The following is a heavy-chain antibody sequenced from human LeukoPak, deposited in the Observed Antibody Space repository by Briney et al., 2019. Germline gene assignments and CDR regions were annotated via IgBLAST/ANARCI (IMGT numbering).Heavy chain of an antibody. CDR2: IYHSGST. CDR3: ATGNSGYDSPHYYYGMDV. CDR1: GGSISSYY. J-gene: IGHJ6*02. D-gene: IGHD5-12*01. V-gene: IGHV4-59*08. Sequence: SETLSLTCTVSGGSISSYYWSWIRQPPGKGLEWIGYIYHSGSTNYNPSLKSRVTISVDTSKNQFSLKLSSVTAADTAVYYCATGNSGYDSPHYYYGMDVWGQGTTVTVSS.